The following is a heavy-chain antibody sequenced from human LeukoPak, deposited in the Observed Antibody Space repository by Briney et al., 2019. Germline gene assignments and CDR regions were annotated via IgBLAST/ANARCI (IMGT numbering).Heavy chain of an antibody. J-gene: IGHJ5*02. D-gene: IGHD3-16*02. V-gene: IGHV3-48*01. CDR1: GFTFSSYS. Sequence: GGSLRLSCAASGFTFSSYSMNWVRQAPGKGLEWVSYISSSSTIYYADSVKGRFTISRDNAKNSLYLQMNSLRAEDTAVYYCAKDLRYYDYVWGSYRYVDWFDPWGQGTLVTVSS. CDR3: AKDLRYYDYVWGSYRYVDWFDP. CDR2: ISSSSTI.